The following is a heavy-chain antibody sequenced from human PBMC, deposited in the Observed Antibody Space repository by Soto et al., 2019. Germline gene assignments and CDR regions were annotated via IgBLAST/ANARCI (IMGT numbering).Heavy chain of an antibody. J-gene: IGHJ6*02. CDR2: INTGTGIA. V-gene: IGHV1-3*04. CDR3: ARGERGPTRAYYGMDV. CDR1: GYTFMNYA. D-gene: IGHD2-21*01. Sequence: QVHLAQSGAEVEKPGASVKISCKASGYTFMNYAMHWVRQAPGQRPEWMGWINTGTGIARCSDKFQGRVTIKRDTFATTVYLELSSLRPEHTAAHFCARGERGPTRAYYGMDVWGQGTTVIVSS.